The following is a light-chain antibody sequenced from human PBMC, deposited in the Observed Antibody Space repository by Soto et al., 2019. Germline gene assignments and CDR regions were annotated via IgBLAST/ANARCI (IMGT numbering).Light chain of an antibody. J-gene: IGKJ1*01. V-gene: IGKV3-15*01. CDR3: QQYNNWPPA. CDR2: GAS. CDR1: QSVSSN. Sequence: EIVMTQSPATLSVSPGERATLSCRASQSVSSNLAWYQQKPGQAPRLLIYGASTRATGIPARFSGSGSGTEFTLTISSLQSEYVAVYYCQQYNNWPPAFGQGTKVEIK.